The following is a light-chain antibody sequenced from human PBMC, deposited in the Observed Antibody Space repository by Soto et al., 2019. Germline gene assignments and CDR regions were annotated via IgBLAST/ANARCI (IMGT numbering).Light chain of an antibody. CDR3: QQYNNWPRGT. V-gene: IGKV3D-15*01. J-gene: IGKJ1*01. CDR1: QSLSSSY. Sequence: EIVLTQSPGTLSLSPGERATLSCRASQSLSSSYLAWYQQKPGQAPRLLIYGTSIRATGIPARFSGSGSGTEFTLTISSLQSEDFAVYYCQQYNNWPRGTFGQGTK. CDR2: GTS.